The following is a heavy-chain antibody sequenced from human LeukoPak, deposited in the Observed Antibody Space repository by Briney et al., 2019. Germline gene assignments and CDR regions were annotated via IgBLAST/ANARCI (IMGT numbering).Heavy chain of an antibody. CDR3: ARGLATYYYGSGSLVGGL. CDR1: GYTFTSYD. Sequence: GASVKVSCKASGYTFTSYDINWVRQATGQGLEWMGWMNPNSGNTGYAQKFQGRVTMTRNTSISTAYMELSSLRSEDTAVYYCARGLATYYYGSGSLVGGLWGQGTLVTVSS. V-gene: IGHV1-8*01. CDR2: MNPNSGNT. J-gene: IGHJ4*02. D-gene: IGHD3-10*01.